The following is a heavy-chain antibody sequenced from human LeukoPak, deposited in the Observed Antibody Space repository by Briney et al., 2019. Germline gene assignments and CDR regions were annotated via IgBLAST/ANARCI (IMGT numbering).Heavy chain of an antibody. Sequence: GGSLRLSCAASGFTFSSYAMHWVRQAPGKGLEWVAVISYDGSNKYYADSVKGRFTISRDNSKNTLCLQMNSLRAEDTAVYYCARSRGVRGVIIDYWGQGTLVTVSS. CDR3: ARSRGVRGVIIDY. V-gene: IGHV3-30-3*01. CDR2: ISYDGSNK. CDR1: GFTFSSYA. D-gene: IGHD3-10*01. J-gene: IGHJ4*02.